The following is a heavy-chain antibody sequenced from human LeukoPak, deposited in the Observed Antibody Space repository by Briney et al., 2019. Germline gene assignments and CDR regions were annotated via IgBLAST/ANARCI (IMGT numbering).Heavy chain of an antibody. V-gene: IGHV1-69-2*01. D-gene: IGHD5-18*01. Sequence: ASVKVSCKVSGYTFTDYYMHWVQQAPGKGLEWMGLVDPEDGETIYAEKFQGRVTITADTSTDTAYMELSSLRSEDTAVYYCATVDTAMVNGVDYWGQGTLVTVSS. J-gene: IGHJ4*02. CDR2: VDPEDGET. CDR3: ATVDTAMVNGVDY. CDR1: GYTFTDYY.